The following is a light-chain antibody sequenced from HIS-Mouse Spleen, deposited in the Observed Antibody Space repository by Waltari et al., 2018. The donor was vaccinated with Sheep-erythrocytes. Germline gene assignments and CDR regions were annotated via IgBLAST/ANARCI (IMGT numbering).Light chain of an antibody. CDR1: SSDVGSYNL. V-gene: IGLV2-23*01. CDR3: CSYAGSSTYV. J-gene: IGLJ1*01. CDR2: EGS. Sequence: QSALTQPASVSGSPGQSITIYCTGTSSDVGSYNLVSWYQQHPGKAPKLTIYEGSKRPSGVSNRFSGSKSGNTASLTISGLQAEDEADYYCCSYAGSSTYVFGTGTKVTVL.